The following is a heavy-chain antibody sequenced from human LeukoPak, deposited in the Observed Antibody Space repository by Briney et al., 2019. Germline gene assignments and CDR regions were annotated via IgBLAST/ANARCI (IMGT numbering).Heavy chain of an antibody. V-gene: IGHV3-30*02. Sequence: GGSLRLSCAASGFTFTTCAMHWFRQAPGKGLEWVAFIRYSETETYYADSVKGRFTISRDNSKDTLYLQMNSLRAEDTAVYYCAKTPPRYYVKGSYPDYWGQGTLVIVSS. J-gene: IGHJ4*02. CDR1: GFTFTTCA. CDR2: IRYSETET. D-gene: IGHD3-16*01. CDR3: AKTPPRYYVKGSYPDY.